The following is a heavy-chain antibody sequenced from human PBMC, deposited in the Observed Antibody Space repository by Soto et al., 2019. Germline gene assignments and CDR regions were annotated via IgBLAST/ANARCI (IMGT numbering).Heavy chain of an antibody. CDR3: AAGGGLTRSY. D-gene: IGHD1-26*01. J-gene: IGHJ4*02. CDR1: GGSISSGGYS. Sequence: SETLSLTCAVSGGSISSGGYSWSWIRQPPGKGLEWIGYIYHSGSTYYNPSLKSRVTISVDRSKNQFSLKLSSVTAADTAVYYCAAGGGLTRSYCGQGTLVTVYS. V-gene: IGHV4-30-2*01. CDR2: IYHSGST.